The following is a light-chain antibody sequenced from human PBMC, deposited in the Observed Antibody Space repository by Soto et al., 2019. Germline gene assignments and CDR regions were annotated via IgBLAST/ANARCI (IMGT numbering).Light chain of an antibody. CDR3: QQYYSYPWT. V-gene: IGKV1-5*03. Sequence: DILMTQSPSTLSASVGDRVTITCRASQSITSWLAWYQQKPGKAPKLVMYKASSLESGVPSRFSGSGSGTEFTLTISSLQPDDFATYYCQQYYSYPWTFGQGTNVEIK. J-gene: IGKJ1*01. CDR2: KAS. CDR1: QSITSW.